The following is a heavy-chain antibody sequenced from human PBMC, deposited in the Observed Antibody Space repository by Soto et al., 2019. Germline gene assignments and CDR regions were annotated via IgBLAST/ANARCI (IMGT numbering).Heavy chain of an antibody. J-gene: IGHJ5*02. CDR2: MNPGSGDT. Sequence: ASVKVSCKASGYSFTNNDVSWVRQATGQGLEWMGWMNPGSGDTGYAQKFQGRVTMIRDISIATAYMELSSLRSDDTAIYYCARMATFGSLNWFDPWGQGTLVTVS. V-gene: IGHV1-8*01. D-gene: IGHD3-16*01. CDR3: ARMATFGSLNWFDP. CDR1: GYSFTNND.